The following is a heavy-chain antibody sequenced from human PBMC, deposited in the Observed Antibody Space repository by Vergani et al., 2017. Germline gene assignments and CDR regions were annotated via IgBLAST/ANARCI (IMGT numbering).Heavy chain of an antibody. CDR3: AIWTSTDPDWNPKGGAFDI. CDR2: IYYSGST. Sequence: QVQLQESGPGLVKPSETLSLTCTVSGGSVSSGSYYWSWIRQPXGKGLEWIGYIYYSGSTNYNPSLKSRVTISVDTSKNQFSLKLSSVTAADTAVYYCAIWTSTDPDWNPKGGAFDIWGQGTMVTVSS. V-gene: IGHV4-61*01. D-gene: IGHD1-1*01. J-gene: IGHJ3*02. CDR1: GGSVSSGSYY.